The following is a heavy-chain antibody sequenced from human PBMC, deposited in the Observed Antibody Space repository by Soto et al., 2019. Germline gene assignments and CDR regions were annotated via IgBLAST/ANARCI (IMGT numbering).Heavy chain of an antibody. CDR2: IFYSGTT. V-gene: IGHV4-31*03. CDR1: GGSISSGGYY. CDR3: ARSVDP. Sequence: QVQLQESGPGLVKPSQTLSLTCTVSGGSISSGGYYWSWIRQHPGKGLEGIGYIFYSGTTDYNPSRKSRGTISVDTYKNQFSLKLSSGTAADTAVDDCARSVDPWGQGTLVTVSS. J-gene: IGHJ5*02.